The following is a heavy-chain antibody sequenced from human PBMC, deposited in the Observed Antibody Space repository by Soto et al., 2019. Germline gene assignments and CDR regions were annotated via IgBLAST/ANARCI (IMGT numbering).Heavy chain of an antibody. CDR1: GFTFSSYS. Sequence: EVQLVESGGGLVEPGGSLRLSCAASGFTFSSYSMNWVRQAPGKGLEWVSSISSSSDYIYFADSVKGRFTISRDNAKNSLYLQMNNLRAEDTAVYYCARDFIAGPWFDPWGQGTLVTVSS. CDR2: ISSSSDYI. V-gene: IGHV3-21*01. D-gene: IGHD6-13*01. CDR3: ARDFIAGPWFDP. J-gene: IGHJ5*02.